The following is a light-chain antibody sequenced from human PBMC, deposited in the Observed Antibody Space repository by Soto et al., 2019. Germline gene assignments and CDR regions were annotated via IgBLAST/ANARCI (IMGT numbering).Light chain of an antibody. CDR2: GAS. V-gene: IGKV3-20*01. CDR3: QQYGSSYT. J-gene: IGKJ2*01. Sequence: IVLTQSPGTLSLSPGERATLSCRASQSVSSSFLAWYQQRPGQAPRLLIYGASIRATDIPDRFSGSGSGTDFPLTISRLEPEDFEVYYCQQYGSSYTFGQGTNLEIK. CDR1: QSVSSSF.